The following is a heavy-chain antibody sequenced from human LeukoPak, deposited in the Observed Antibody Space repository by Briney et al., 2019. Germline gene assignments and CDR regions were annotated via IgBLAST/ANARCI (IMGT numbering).Heavy chain of an antibody. CDR1: GFTFSNHG. CDR2: ISPSGDIT. V-gene: IGHV3-23*01. D-gene: IGHD1-26*01. J-gene: IGHJ2*01. Sequence: PGGSLRLSCAASGFTFSNHGMTWVRQAPGKGLEWVSGISPSGDITYYADSVKGRFTISRDNAKSSLYLQVNSLRADDTAVYYCARERVPVGAKTWYLDLWGRGTLVIVSS. CDR3: ARERVPVGAKTWYLDL.